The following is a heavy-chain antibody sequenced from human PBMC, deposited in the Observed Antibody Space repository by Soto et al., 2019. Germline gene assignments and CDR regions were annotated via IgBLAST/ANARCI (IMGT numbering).Heavy chain of an antibody. V-gene: IGHV3-23*01. CDR2: ISGSGGST. J-gene: IGHJ6*02. CDR3: AKRIAVALYYYYGMDV. D-gene: IGHD6-19*01. CDR1: GFTFSSYA. Sequence: LRLSCAASGFTFSSYAMSWVRQAPGKGLEWVSAISGSGGSTYYADSVKGRFTISRDNSKNTLYLQMNSLRAEDTAVYYCAKRIAVALYYYYGMDVWGQGTTVTVSS.